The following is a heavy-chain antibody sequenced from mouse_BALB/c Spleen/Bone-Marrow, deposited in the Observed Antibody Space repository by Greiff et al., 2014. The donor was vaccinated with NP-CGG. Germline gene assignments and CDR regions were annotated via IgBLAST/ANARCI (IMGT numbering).Heavy chain of an antibody. V-gene: IGHV5-6-3*01. J-gene: IGHJ2*01. D-gene: IGHD2-1*01. Sequence: VQLQQSGGGLVQPGGSLKLSCAASGFTFGSYGMSWVRQTPDKRLELVATINSNGGSTYYPDSVKGRFTISRDTAKNTLYLQMRSLKSEKTAKYYCERGNNGNYEDYFDFWGQGTTLTVST. CDR3: ERGNNGNYEDYFDF. CDR2: INSNGGST. CDR1: GFTFGSYG.